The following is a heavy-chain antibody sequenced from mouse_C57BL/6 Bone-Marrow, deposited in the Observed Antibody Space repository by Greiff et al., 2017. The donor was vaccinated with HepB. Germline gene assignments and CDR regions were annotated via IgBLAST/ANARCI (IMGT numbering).Heavy chain of an antibody. CDR3: ARELFAWFAY. D-gene: IGHD1-1*02. V-gene: IGHV1-76*01. J-gene: IGHJ3*01. CDR1: GYTFTDYY. Sequence: VQLQQSGAELVRPGASVKLSCKASGYTFTDYYINWVKQRPGQGLEWIARIYPGSGNTYYNEKFKGKATLTAEKSSSTAYMQLSSLTSEDSAVYFCARELFAWFAYWGQGTLVTVSA. CDR2: IYPGSGNT.